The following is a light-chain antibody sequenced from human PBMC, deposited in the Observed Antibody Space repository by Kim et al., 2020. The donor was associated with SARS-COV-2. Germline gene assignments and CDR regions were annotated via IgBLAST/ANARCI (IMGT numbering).Light chain of an antibody. J-gene: IGKJ1*01. CDR3: QQNNNCLQWT. CDR1: QSVSSN. V-gene: IGKV3-15*01. CDR2: GAS. Sequence: EIVLTQSPATLSVSPGERASLPCRASQSVSSNLAWYQQKPGQAPRLRIYGASTRATGITARFSCSGSGTEFTLTISSLQSADFAVYYCQQNNNCLQWTFGQGTKVDIK.